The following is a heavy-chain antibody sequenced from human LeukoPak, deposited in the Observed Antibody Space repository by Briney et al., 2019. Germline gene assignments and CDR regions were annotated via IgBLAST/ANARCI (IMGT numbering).Heavy chain of an antibody. CDR2: INPNSGGT. CDR1: GYTFTGYY. D-gene: IGHD3-9*01. Sequence: ASVKVSCKASGYTFTGYYMHWVRQAPGQGLEWMGRINPNSGGTNYAQKFQGRVTMTRDTSISTAYMELSRLRSDDTAVYYCARDVTIFRLVTSSPGYWGQGTLVTVSS. V-gene: IGHV1-2*06. CDR3: ARDVTIFRLVTSSPGY. J-gene: IGHJ4*02.